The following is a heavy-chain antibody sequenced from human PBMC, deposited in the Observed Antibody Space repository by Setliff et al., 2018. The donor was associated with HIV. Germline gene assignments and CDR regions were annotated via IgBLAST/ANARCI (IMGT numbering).Heavy chain of an antibody. V-gene: IGHV4-34*01. CDR1: GGSFTDYF. Sequence: SETLSLTCAVYGGSFTDYFWTWIRQPPGKGLEWIGDINHSGSTNYNPSLKSRVTISVDTSNNHFSLKLTSVTAADTAVYYCARGLIAATGTWFDPWGQGTLVTSPQ. CDR3: ARGLIAATGTWFDP. CDR2: INHSGST. D-gene: IGHD6-13*01. J-gene: IGHJ5*02.